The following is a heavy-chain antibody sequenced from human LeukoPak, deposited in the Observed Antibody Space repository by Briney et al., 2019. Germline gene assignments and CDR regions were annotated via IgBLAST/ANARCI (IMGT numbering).Heavy chain of an antibody. CDR3: TTDLGVAPYYFDS. V-gene: IGHV3-15*01. CDR1: GFTFSNAW. D-gene: IGHD2-21*01. J-gene: IGHJ4*02. Sequence: RPGGSLRLSCTASGFTFSNAWMSWVRQAPGKGLEWVGRMKSKADGGTIDYAAPVKGRFTISKDDSKNTLYLQMNSLKTEDTAVYYCTTDLGVAPYYFDSWGQGTLVTVSS. CDR2: MKSKADGGTI.